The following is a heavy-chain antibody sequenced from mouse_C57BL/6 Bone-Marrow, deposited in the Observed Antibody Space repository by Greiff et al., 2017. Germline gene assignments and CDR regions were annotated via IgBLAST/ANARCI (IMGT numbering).Heavy chain of an antibody. V-gene: IGHV3-1*01. CDR3: ARESLTGSFDY. D-gene: IGHD4-1*01. CDR2: ISYSGST. J-gene: IGHJ2*01. Sequence: EVKVEESGPGMVKPSQSLSLTCTVTGYSITSGYDWHWIRHFPGNKLEWMGYISYSGSTNYNPSLKSRISITHDTSKNHFFLKLNSVTTEDTATYYCARESLTGSFDYWGQGTTLTVSS. CDR1: GYSITSGYD.